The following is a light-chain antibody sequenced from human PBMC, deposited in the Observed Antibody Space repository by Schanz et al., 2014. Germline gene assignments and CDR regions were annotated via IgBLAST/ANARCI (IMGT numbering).Light chain of an antibody. CDR2: EVT. J-gene: IGLJ1*01. CDR1: SSDIGGYNF. V-gene: IGLV2-14*01. Sequence: QSALTQPASVSGSPGQSVTISCTGTSSDIGGYNFVSWYQQHPGEAPKLMMYEVTKRPSGVPDRFSGSKSGNTASLTVSGLQAEDEADYYCSSYTSSSTLIVFGTGTKLTVL. CDR3: SSYTSSSTLIV.